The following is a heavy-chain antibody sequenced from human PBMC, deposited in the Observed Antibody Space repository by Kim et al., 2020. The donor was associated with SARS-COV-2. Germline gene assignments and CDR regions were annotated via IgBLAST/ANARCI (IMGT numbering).Heavy chain of an antibody. V-gene: IGHV3-21*01. J-gene: IGHJ5*02. CDR2: ISSSSSYI. CDR1: GFTFSSYS. CDR3: AREESSSWYDWFDP. Sequence: GGSLRLSCAASGFTFSSYSMNWVRQAPGKGLEWVSSISSSSSYIYYADSVKGRFTISRDNAKNSLYLQMNSLRAEDTAVYYCAREESSSWYDWFDPWGQGTLVTVSS. D-gene: IGHD6-13*01.